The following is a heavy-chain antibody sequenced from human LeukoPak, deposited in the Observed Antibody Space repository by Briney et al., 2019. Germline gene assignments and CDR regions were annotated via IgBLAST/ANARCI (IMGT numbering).Heavy chain of an antibody. CDR3: AREAVEPNWFDP. V-gene: IGHV5-10-1*01. Sequence: GESLMISCKGSGYSFTSYWISWVRQMPGKGLEWMGRIDPSDSYTNYSPSFQGHVTISADKSISTAYLQWSSLKASDTAMYYCAREAVEPNWFDPWGQGTLVTVS. CDR1: GYSFTSYW. J-gene: IGHJ5*02. CDR2: IDPSDSYT.